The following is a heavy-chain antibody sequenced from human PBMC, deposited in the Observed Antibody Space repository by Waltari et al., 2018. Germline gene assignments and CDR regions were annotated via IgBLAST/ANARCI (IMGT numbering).Heavy chain of an antibody. V-gene: IGHV3-53*01. CDR3: ARDSYSAVLVPPGLLGAKSLDAFDI. J-gene: IGHJ3*02. CDR1: GFTVSSRC. Sequence: EVQLVESGGGLIQRGGSLRLSCAASGFTVSSRCMSWVRPAPGTGLGCVSGVYSGDKTYYADSVKGRFIIARDNSKNTLYLQRNSLSAEDTAVYYCARDSYSAVLVPPGLLGAKSLDAFDIWGLGTMVTVSS. D-gene: IGHD2-2*01. CDR2: VYSGDKT.